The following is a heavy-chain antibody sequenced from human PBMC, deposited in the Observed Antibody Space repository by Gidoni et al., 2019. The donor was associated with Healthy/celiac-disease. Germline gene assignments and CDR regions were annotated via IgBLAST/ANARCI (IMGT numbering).Heavy chain of an antibody. CDR3: ARAESIAAAGTPFDY. CDR2: INPSGGST. Sequence: QVQLVQSGAEVKKPGASVKVSCKASGYTFTSYYMHWVRQAPEQGLEWMGIINPSGGSTSYAQKFQGRVTMTRDTSTSTVYMELSSLRSEDTAVYYCARAESIAAAGTPFDYWGQGTLVTVSS. V-gene: IGHV1-46*01. CDR1: GYTFTSYY. D-gene: IGHD6-13*01. J-gene: IGHJ4*02.